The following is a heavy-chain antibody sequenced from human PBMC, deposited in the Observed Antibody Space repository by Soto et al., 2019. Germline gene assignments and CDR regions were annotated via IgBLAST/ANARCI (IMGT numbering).Heavy chain of an antibody. CDR1: GYTFTSYG. V-gene: IGHV1-8*01. CDR2: MNPNSGNT. CDR3: ARDALVSNWFDP. J-gene: IGHJ5*02. Sequence: ASVKVSCKASGYTFTSYGINWVRQATGQGLEWMGWMNPNSGNTGYAQKFQGRVTMTRNTSISTAYMELSSLRSEDAAVYYCARDALVSNWFDPWGQGTLVTVSS. D-gene: IGHD3-16*02.